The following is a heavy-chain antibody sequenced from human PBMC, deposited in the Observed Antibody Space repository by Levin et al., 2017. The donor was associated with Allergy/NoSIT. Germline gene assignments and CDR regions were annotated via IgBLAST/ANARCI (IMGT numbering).Heavy chain of an antibody. D-gene: IGHD1-1*01. J-gene: IGHJ4*02. V-gene: IGHV1-69*13. CDR3: ARDRHTIITTPGY. Sequence: SVKVSCKASGGTFMDYAFSWVRQAPGQGLEWLGGIIPFYERTNYAQKFRGRVTISADESTYTAYMELRSLRSEDTAVYYCARDRHTIITTPGYWGQRTLVTVSS. CDR1: GGTFMDYA. CDR2: IIPFYERT.